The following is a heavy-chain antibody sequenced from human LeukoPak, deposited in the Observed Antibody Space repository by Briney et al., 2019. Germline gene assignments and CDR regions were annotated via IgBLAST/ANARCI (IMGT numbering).Heavy chain of an antibody. J-gene: IGHJ4*02. CDR3: ANFRPYYYDSSGYNFDY. CDR2: ISGSGGST. D-gene: IGHD3-22*01. CDR1: GLTFSSYA. V-gene: IGHV3-23*01. Sequence: PGGSLRLSCAASGLTFSSYAMSWVRQAPGKGLEWVSAISGSGGSTYYADSVKGRFTISRDNSKNTLYLQMNSLRAEDTAVYYCANFRPYYYDSSGYNFDYWGQGTLVTVSS.